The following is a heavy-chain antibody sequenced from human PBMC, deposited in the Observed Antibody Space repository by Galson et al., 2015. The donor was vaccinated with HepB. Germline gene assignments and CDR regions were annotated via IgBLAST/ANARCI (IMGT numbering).Heavy chain of an antibody. J-gene: IGHJ2*01. V-gene: IGHV3-21*01. CDR3: AREGGGSGTFTTSTWYFDL. CDR1: GFTFSTYS. D-gene: IGHD3-10*01. Sequence: SLRLSCAASGFTFSTYSMNWVRQTPGKGLEWVSSITSNSSYIHYADSVRGRFTISRDNAKKSLYLQMNSLRADDTAVYYCAREGGGSGTFTTSTWYFDLWARGTLVTVSS. CDR2: ITSNSSYI.